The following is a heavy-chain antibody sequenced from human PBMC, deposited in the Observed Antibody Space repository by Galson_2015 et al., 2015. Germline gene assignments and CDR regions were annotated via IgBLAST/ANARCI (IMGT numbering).Heavy chain of an antibody. CDR2: ISYDGSNK. V-gene: IGHV3-30*14. CDR1: GFTFSSYA. D-gene: IGHD6-13*01. Sequence: SLRLSCAASGFTFSSYAMHWVRQAPGKGLEWVAVISYDGSNKYYADSVKGRFTISRDNSKNTLYLQMNSLRAEDTAVYYCARVTAAGTRAFDIWGQGTMVTVSS. J-gene: IGHJ3*02. CDR3: ARVTAAGTRAFDI.